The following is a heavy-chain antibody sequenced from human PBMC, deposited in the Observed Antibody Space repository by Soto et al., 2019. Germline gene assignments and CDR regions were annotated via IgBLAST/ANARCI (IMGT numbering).Heavy chain of an antibody. Sequence: EVQLSESGGGLVQPGGSLRLSCAASGFTIGNSAMNWVRQAPGKGLEWVSVISGGSDNTYYADSVKGRFTISRDNSKSTLYLQMNSLRAEDTAISYCARGTTGGRWGQGTLVTVSS. V-gene: IGHV3-23*01. J-gene: IGHJ4*02. CDR1: GFTIGNSA. CDR2: ISGGSDNT. CDR3: ARGTTGGR. D-gene: IGHD1-1*01.